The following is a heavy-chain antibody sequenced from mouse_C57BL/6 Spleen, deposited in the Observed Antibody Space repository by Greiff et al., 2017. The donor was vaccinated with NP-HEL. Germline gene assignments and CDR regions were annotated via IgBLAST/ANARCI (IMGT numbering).Heavy chain of an antibody. CDR1: GYTFTDYY. D-gene: IGHD4-1*01. V-gene: IGHV1-26*01. CDR3: ARARLD. J-gene: IGHJ2*01. CDR2: INPNNGGT. Sequence: EVQLQQSGPELVKPGASVKISCKASGYTFTDYYMNWVKQSHGKSLEWIGDINPNNGGTSYNQKFKGKATLTVDKSSSTAYMELRSLTSEDSAVYYCARARLDWGQGTTLTVSS.